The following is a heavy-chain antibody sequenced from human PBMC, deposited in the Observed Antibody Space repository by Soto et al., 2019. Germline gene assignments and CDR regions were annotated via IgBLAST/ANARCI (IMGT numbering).Heavy chain of an antibody. J-gene: IGHJ6*02. V-gene: IGHV3-21*01. Sequence: PGGSLRLSCAASGFTFGDYGFNWVRQAPGKVLEWVASISGSSSYRYYADSVKGRFTISRDNAKNSLYLQMNSLRDEDTAVYYCAREHRGVRTGSYYYYGMDVWGQGTTVTVSS. CDR3: AREHRGVRTGSYYYYGMDV. CDR2: ISGSSSYR. CDR1: GFTFGDYG. D-gene: IGHD3-10*01.